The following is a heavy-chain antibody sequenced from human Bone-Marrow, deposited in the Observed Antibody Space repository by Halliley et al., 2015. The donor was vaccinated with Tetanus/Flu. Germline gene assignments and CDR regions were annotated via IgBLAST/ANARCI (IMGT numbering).Heavy chain of an antibody. Sequence: GGSTYYASSVKGRFTISRDNSKNTLYLQMGSLRAEGMAVYYCARGGDFWSDHPDDYYYGMDVWGQGTTVTVSS. D-gene: IGHD3-3*01. V-gene: IGHV3-64*01. CDR3: ARGGDFWSDHPDDYYYGMDV. J-gene: IGHJ6*02. CDR2: GGST.